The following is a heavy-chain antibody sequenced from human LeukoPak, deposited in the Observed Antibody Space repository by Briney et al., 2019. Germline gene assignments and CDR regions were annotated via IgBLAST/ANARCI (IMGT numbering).Heavy chain of an antibody. D-gene: IGHD6-6*01. Sequence: SETLSLTCTVSGGSISSYYWSWIRQPPGKGLEWIGYIYYSGSTNYNPSLKSRVTISVDTSKNQFSLKLSSVTAADTAVYYCARGSIAARPTDYYYYMDVWGKGTTATVSS. J-gene: IGHJ6*03. CDR2: IYYSGST. V-gene: IGHV4-59*01. CDR1: GGSISSYY. CDR3: ARGSIAARPTDYYYYMDV.